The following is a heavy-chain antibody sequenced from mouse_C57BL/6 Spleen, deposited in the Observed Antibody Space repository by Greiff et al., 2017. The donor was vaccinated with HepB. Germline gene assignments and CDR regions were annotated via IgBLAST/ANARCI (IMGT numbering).Heavy chain of an antibody. Sequence: DVHLVESEGGLVQPGSSMKLSCTASGFTFSDYYMAWVRQVPEKGLEWVANINYDGSSTYYLDSLKSRFIISRDNAKNILYLQMSSLKSEDTATYYCARDDYYGRGGYFDVWGTGTTVTVSS. J-gene: IGHJ1*03. CDR2: INYDGSST. CDR1: GFTFSDYY. CDR3: ARDDYYGRGGYFDV. V-gene: IGHV5-16*01. D-gene: IGHD1-1*01.